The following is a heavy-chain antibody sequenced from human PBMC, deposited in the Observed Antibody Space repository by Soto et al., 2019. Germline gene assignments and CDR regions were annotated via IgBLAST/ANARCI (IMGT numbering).Heavy chain of an antibody. CDR3: TTAHLSYYYDSSGYYADY. D-gene: IGHD3-22*01. CDR1: GFTFSNAW. V-gene: IGHV3-15*07. CDR2: IKSKTDGGTT. Sequence: EVQLVESGGGLVQPGGSLRLSCAASGFTFSNAWMNWVRQAPGKGLEWVGRIKSKTDGGTTDYAAPVKGRFTISRDDSKNTLYLQMNSLKTEDTAVYYCTTAHLSYYYDSSGYYADYWGQGTLVTVSS. J-gene: IGHJ4*02.